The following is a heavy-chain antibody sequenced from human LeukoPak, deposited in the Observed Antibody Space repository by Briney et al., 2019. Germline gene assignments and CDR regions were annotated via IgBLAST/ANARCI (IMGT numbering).Heavy chain of an antibody. CDR2: IIPIFGTA. J-gene: IGHJ1*01. V-gene: IGHV1-69*05. CDR1: GGTFSSYA. D-gene: IGHD3-22*01. Sequence: SVTVSCKASGGTFSSYAISWVRQAAGQGLEWMGGIIPIFGTANYAQKFQGRVTITTDESTSTAYMELSSLRSEDTAVYYCARGGYYYDSSGYYYEYFQHWGQGTLVTVSS. CDR3: ARGGYYYDSSGYYYEYFQH.